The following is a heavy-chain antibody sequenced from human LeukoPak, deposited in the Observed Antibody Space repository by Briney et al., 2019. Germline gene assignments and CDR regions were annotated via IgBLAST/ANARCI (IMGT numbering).Heavy chain of an antibody. CDR2: NYTRGSA. J-gene: IGHJ6*03. CDR1: GGSIRSYY. Sequence: PSETLSPTCTVPGGSIRSYYWGWIAQPAGKALEWIGRNYTRGSAHYNPSLKSRVTMSVDTSKNQFSLKLSSVTAADTAVYYCARDNLEWTTIFGVAPGPGDYYYYMDVWGKGTTVTVSS. D-gene: IGHD3-3*01. CDR3: ARDNLEWTTIFGVAPGPGDYYYYMDV. V-gene: IGHV4-4*07.